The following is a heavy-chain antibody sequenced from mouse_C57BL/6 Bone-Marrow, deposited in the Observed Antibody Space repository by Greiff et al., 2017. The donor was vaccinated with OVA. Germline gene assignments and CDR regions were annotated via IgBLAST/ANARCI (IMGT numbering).Heavy chain of an antibody. CDR1: GIDFSRYW. V-gene: IGHV4-1*01. Sequence: DVKLQESGGGLVQPGGSLKLSCAASGIDFSRYWMSWVRRAPGKGLEWIGEINPDSSTINYAPSLKDKFIISRDNAKNTLYLQMSKVRSEDTALYYCARRLSYYYGSSSHYYAMDYWGQGTSVTVSS. D-gene: IGHD1-1*01. J-gene: IGHJ4*01. CDR3: ARRLSYYYGSSSHYYAMDY. CDR2: INPDSSTI.